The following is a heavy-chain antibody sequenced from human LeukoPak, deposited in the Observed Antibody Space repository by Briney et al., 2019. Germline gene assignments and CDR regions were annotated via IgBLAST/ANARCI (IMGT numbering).Heavy chain of an antibody. CDR1: GYTFTGYY. J-gene: IGHJ4*02. V-gene: IGHV1-2*02. CDR3: ARAKGQKKYYYDSSGYLRY. D-gene: IGHD3-22*01. Sequence: ASVKVSCKASGYTFTGYYMHWVRQATGQGLEWMGWINPNSGGTNYAQTFQGRVTMTRDTSISTAYMELSRLRSDDTAVYYCARAKGQKKYYYDSSGYLRYWGQGTLVTVSS. CDR2: INPNSGGT.